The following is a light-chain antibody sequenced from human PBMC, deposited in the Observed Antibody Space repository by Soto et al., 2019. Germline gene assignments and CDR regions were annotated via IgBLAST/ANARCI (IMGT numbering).Light chain of an antibody. CDR3: MQAPQSLDI. V-gene: IGKV2-28*01. CDR1: QSLLHSNGYNY. CDR2: LGS. Sequence: DIVMTQSPLSLPVTPGEPASISCRSTQSLLHSNGYNYLDWYLQKPGQSPQLLIYLGSNRASGVPDRFSGSGSGTDFTLKISRVEAEDVGLYYCMQAPQSLDIFGQGTRLQIK. J-gene: IGKJ5*01.